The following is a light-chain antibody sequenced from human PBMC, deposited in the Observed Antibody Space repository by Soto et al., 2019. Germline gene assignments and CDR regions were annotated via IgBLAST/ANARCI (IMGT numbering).Light chain of an antibody. CDR3: QQYSSYPKRT. CDR2: TAS. J-gene: IGKJ1*01. CDR1: QTIDTW. Sequence: DIQMTQSPSTLSASVGDKVTITCRASQTIDTWLAWYQQKPGKAPKLLIYTASRLESGVPSRFSGSGSGTQFALTIDSLQPDDFATYHCQQYSSYPKRTFGQGTKVEI. V-gene: IGKV1-5*03.